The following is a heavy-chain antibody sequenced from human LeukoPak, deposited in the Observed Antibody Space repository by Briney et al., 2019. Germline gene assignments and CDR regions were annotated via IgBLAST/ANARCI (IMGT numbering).Heavy chain of an antibody. Sequence: ASVKVSCKTSGYTFTNFAINWVRQAPGQGLEWMGWITAYNGDTNYAQKLQGRVSMTTDTSTSTAYMELRNLSSDDTAVYYCARGGPDSSDQDWFDPWGQGTLVAVPP. CDR2: ITAYNGDT. J-gene: IGHJ5*02. V-gene: IGHV1-18*01. D-gene: IGHD6-19*01. CDR3: ARGGPDSSDQDWFDP. CDR1: GYTFTNFA.